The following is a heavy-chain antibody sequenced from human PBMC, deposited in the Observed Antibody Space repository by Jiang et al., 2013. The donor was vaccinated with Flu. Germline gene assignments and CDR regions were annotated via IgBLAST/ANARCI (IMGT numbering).Heavy chain of an antibody. CDR3: ARAQKYSGFELPYFDY. CDR1: GGSFNSDSYY. D-gene: IGHD5-12*01. V-gene: IGHV4-39*07. CDR2: IYHTGSS. Sequence: CTVSGGSFNSDSYYWGWIRQPPGKALEWIGGIYHTGSSYSRPSLKSRVTIFVDTSKNQFSLKVTSVTAADTAVYYCARAQKYSGFELPYFDYWGQGRLVT. J-gene: IGHJ4*02.